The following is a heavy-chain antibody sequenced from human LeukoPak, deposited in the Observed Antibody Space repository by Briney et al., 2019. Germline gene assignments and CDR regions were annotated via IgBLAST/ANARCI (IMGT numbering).Heavy chain of an antibody. CDR3: AKGGNWNYLAYYFDY. CDR1: GFTFSNYL. Sequence: GGSLRLSCAASGFTFSNYLMHWVRQTPGKGLVWISRISTDGSFTNYADSVKGRFSISRDNAKNSLYLQMNSLRAEDTALYYCAKGGNWNYLAYYFDYWGQGTLVTVSS. J-gene: IGHJ4*02. V-gene: IGHV3-74*01. D-gene: IGHD1-7*01. CDR2: ISTDGSFT.